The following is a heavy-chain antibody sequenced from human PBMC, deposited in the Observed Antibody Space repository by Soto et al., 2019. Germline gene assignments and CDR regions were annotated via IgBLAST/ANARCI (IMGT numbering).Heavy chain of an antibody. CDR3: AADPTYYYDSSGGRFDI. J-gene: IGHJ3*02. CDR2: IVVGSGNT. V-gene: IGHV1-58*01. Sequence: GASVKVSCKASGFTFTSSAVQWVRQARGQRLEWIGWIVVGSGNTNYAQKFQERVTITRDMSTSTAYMELSSLRSEDTAVYYCAADPTYYYDSSGGRFDIWGQGTMVTV. CDR1: GFTFTSSA. D-gene: IGHD3-22*01.